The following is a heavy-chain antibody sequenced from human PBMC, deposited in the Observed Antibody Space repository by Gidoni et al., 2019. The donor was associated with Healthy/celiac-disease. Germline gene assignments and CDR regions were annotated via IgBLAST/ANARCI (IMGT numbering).Heavy chain of an antibody. CDR3: AHTRYDILTGYYPDY. D-gene: IGHD3-9*01. Sequence: QITLKESGPTLVKPTQTLTLTCTFSGFSLSTSGVGVGWIRQPPGKALERLALIYWDDDKRYSPSLKSRLTITKDTSKNQVVLTMTNMDPVDTATYYCAHTRYDILTGYYPDYWGQGTLVTVSS. J-gene: IGHJ4*02. CDR1: GFSLSTSGVG. CDR2: IYWDDDK. V-gene: IGHV2-5*02.